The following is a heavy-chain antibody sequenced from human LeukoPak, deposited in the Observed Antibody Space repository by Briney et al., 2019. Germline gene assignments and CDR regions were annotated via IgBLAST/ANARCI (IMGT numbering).Heavy chain of an antibody. V-gene: IGHV3-53*01. J-gene: IGHJ4*02. Sequence: GGSLRLSCAASGFTVSSNYMSWVRQAPGKGLEWVSVIYSGGSTYYADSVRGRFTISRDNSKNTLYLQMNSLRAEDTAEYYCARDCIAAAFDYWGQGTLVTVSS. CDR1: GFTVSSNY. CDR3: ARDCIAAAFDY. CDR2: IYSGGST. D-gene: IGHD6-13*01.